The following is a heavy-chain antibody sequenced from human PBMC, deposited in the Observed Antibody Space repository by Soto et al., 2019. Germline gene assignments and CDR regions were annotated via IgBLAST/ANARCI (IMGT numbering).Heavy chain of an antibody. V-gene: IGHV1-69*12. Sequence: QVQLVQSGAEVKKPGSSVKVSCKASGGTFSSYAISWVRQAPGQGLEWMGGIIPIFGTANYAQKFQGRVTIPADESTSTAYTELRSLRYEDTAVYYCASHLSGGYANWYFDLWGRGTLVTVSS. D-gene: IGHD5-12*01. CDR2: IIPIFGTA. J-gene: IGHJ2*01. CDR3: ASHLSGGYANWYFDL. CDR1: GGTFSSYA.